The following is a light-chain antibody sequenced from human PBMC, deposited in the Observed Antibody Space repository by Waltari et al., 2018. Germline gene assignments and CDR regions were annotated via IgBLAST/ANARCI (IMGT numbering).Light chain of an antibody. CDR2: KVS. CDR3: MQGTQTWT. V-gene: IGKV2-30*01. Sequence: DVVMTQSPLSLPVTLGQPASISCRSSQSLVYSDGNTYLNWFQQRPGQSPRRLIYKVSNRDSGVPDRFSGSGSGTDFILKISRVEAEDVGVYYCMQGTQTWTFGQGTKVEIK. CDR1: QSLVYSDGNTY. J-gene: IGKJ1*01.